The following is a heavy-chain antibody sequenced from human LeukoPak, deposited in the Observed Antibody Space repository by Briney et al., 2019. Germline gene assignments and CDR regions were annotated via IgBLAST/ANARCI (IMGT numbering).Heavy chain of an antibody. V-gene: IGHV4-39*01. J-gene: IGHJ4*02. D-gene: IGHD5-18*01. CDR2: IYYSGST. CDR3: ARHEYSYGYRD. CDR1: GGSISSSSYS. Sequence: PSETLSLTCTVSGGSISSSSYSWDWIRQPPGKGLEWIGSIYYSGSTYYNPSLKSRVIISVDTSKNQFSLKLSSVTAADTAVYYCARHEYSYGYRDWGQGTLVTVSS.